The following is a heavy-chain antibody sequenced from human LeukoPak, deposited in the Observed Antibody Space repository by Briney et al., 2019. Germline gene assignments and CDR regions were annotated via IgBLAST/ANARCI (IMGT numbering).Heavy chain of an antibody. D-gene: IGHD1-26*01. CDR3: AGTRWELLY. V-gene: IGHV3-23*01. J-gene: IGHJ4*02. CDR1: GFTFSNYV. CDR2: VSGSDDTP. Sequence: PGGSLRLSCAASGFTFSNYVMSWVRQAPGRGLEWVSGVSGSDDTPYYADSVKDRFTVSRDNSKNTVYLQINSLRAEDTAVYYCAGTRWELLYWGQGTLVTVSS.